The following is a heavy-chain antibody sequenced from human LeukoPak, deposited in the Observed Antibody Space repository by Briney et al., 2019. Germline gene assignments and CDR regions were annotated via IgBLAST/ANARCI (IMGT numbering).Heavy chain of an antibody. CDR1: GLTFSSYA. D-gene: IGHD6-19*01. CDR2: ISGNDGRT. J-gene: IGHJ6*02. Sequence: PGGSLRLSCRASGLTFSSYAMSWVRQAPGKGLEWVSGISGNDGRTYYADSVKGRFTISRDNSKNTLYLQMISLRAEDTAVYYCAKAHGIAVAMNYYYYYGMDVWGQGTTVTVSS. V-gene: IGHV3-23*01. CDR3: AKAHGIAVAMNYYYYYGMDV.